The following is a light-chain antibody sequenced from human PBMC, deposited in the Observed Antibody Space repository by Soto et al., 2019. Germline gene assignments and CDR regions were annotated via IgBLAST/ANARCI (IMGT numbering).Light chain of an antibody. Sequence: QSVLTQPPSVSGAPGQRVTISCTGSSSNIGAGYGVHWYQQLPGTDPKLLIYDNNNRPSGVPDRFSGSKSGTSASLAIIGLQAEDEADYYCLSYDNSLSGSVVFGGGTELTVL. CDR2: DNN. CDR1: SSNIGAGYG. CDR3: LSYDNSLSGSVV. J-gene: IGLJ2*01. V-gene: IGLV1-40*01.